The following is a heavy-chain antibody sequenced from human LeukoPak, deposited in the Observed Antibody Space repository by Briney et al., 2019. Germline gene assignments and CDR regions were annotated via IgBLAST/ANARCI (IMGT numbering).Heavy chain of an antibody. V-gene: IGHV1-2*02. J-gene: IGHJ4*02. D-gene: IGHD3-16*01. CDR3: APTSEAYTSNWSV. Sequence: ASVKVSCKTSGYRFTDDYMHWVRRAPGQGLEWMGWINPDSGFTSYAPKFQGRVIMTRDTSISTAYMEVRRLRYDDTAMYYCAPTSEAYTSNWSVWGQGTLVTVSP. CDR1: GYRFTDDY. CDR2: INPDSGFT.